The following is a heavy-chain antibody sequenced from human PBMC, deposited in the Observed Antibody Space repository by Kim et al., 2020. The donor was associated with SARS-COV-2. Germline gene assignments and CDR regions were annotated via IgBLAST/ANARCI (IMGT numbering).Heavy chain of an antibody. CDR1: GFTFSSFG. V-gene: IGHV3-33*01. CDR3: GRAEFGTGNHFYGMDV. J-gene: IGHJ6*02. Sequence: GGSLRLSCAASGFTFSSFGMHWVRQAPGKGLEWVAGIWYDGSNKYYAASVKGRFTISRDNSKNTLYLQMSSLGAEDTAVYHCGRAEFGTGNHFYGMDVWGQGTTVTVSS. CDR2: IWYDGSNK. D-gene: IGHD1-1*01.